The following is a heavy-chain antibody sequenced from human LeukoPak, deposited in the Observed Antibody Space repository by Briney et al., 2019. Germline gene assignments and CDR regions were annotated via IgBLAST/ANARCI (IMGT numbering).Heavy chain of an antibody. CDR2: LYWNDDK. J-gene: IGHJ4*02. Sequence: ESGPTLAKPTQTLTLTCTFSGFPLRTSGVGVAWIRQPPGKDLEWLALLYWNDDKRYSPSLRSRLTITKDTSKNQVVLTMTNMDPVDTATYHCARRYYSYFDYWGQGTLVTVSS. CDR3: ARRYYSYFDY. D-gene: IGHD1-26*01. CDR1: GFPLRTSGVG. V-gene: IGHV2-5*01.